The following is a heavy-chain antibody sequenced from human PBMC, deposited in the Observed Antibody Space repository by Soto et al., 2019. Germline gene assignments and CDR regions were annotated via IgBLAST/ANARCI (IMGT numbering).Heavy chain of an antibody. Sequence: SVKVSCKASGGTFSSYAISWVRQAPGQGLEWMGGIIPIFGTANYAQKFQGRVTITADKSTSTAYMELSSLRSEDTAVYYCAREPDYGDYYRAYGMDVWGQGTTVTVS. CDR3: AREPDYGDYYRAYGMDV. V-gene: IGHV1-69*06. J-gene: IGHJ6*02. CDR1: GGTFSSYA. CDR2: IIPIFGTA. D-gene: IGHD4-17*01.